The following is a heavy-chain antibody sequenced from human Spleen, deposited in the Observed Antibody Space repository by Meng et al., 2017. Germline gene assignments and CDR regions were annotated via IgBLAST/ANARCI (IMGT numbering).Heavy chain of an antibody. J-gene: IGHJ4*02. CDR2: IIPIFGTA. V-gene: IGHV1-69*06. CDR3: ARDRWGVNDY. D-gene: IGHD3-16*01. Sequence: QVHVGRAGAGVWKPGSSVKVSCKASGGTFSSYAISWVRQAPGQGLEWMGGIIPIFGTANYAQKFQGRVTITADKSTSTAYMELSSLRSEDTAVYYCARDRWGVNDYWGQGTLVTVSS. CDR1: GGTFSSYA.